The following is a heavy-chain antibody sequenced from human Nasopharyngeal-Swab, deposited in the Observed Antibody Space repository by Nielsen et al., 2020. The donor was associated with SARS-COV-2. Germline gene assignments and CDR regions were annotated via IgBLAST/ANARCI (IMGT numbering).Heavy chain of an antibody. Sequence: GGSLRLSCVASGVIFSKYWMHWVRKAPGKGLVGVSRVNQDGSRTDYADSVRGRFTISRDNAKNTLYLQMNSLRVEDTAVYYCVKHQGSSSDQWGQGTLVTVSS. CDR3: VKHQGSSSDQ. V-gene: IGHV3-74*01. J-gene: IGHJ4*02. CDR2: VNQDGSRT. CDR1: GVIFSKYW.